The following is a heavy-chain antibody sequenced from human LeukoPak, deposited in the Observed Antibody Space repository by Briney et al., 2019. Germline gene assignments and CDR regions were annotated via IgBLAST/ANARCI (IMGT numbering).Heavy chain of an antibody. J-gene: IGHJ4*02. D-gene: IGHD1-7*01. CDR2: IYTSGNT. V-gene: IGHV4-61*09. CDR3: AREGRTGTTSFDY. CDR1: GGSMSRTSYY. Sequence: SQTLSLTCTVSGGSMSRTSYYWSWIRQPAGKGLEWIGHIYTSGNTNYNPSLKSPVTISVDTSKNQFSLKLSSVTAADTAVYYCAREGRTGTTSFDYWGQGTLVTVSS.